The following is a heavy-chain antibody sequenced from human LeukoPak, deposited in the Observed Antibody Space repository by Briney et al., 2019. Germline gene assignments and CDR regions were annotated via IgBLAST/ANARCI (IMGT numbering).Heavy chain of an antibody. CDR1: GFIFSSHS. Sequence: GGSLRLSCAGSGFIFSSHSMNWVRQAPGKGLEWVSYISGSTIYYADSVKGRFTISRDNAKNSLYLQMSSLRAEDTAVYYCARDSYYYYMDVWGKGTTVTVSS. J-gene: IGHJ6*03. V-gene: IGHV3-48*01. CDR3: ARDSYYYYMDV. D-gene: IGHD3-16*01. CDR2: ISGSTI.